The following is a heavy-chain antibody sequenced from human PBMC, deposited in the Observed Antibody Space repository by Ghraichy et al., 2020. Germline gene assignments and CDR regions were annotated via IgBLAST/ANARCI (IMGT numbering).Heavy chain of an antibody. J-gene: IGHJ3*02. Sequence: SQTLSLTCDVYGGSFSGYYWSWIRQPPGKGLEWIGEINHSGSTKYNPSLKSRVTISVDTSKNQFSLKLSSVTAADTAVYYCAKVDPPGVASRGAFDIWGQGTMVTVSS. CDR1: GGSFSGYY. V-gene: IGHV4-34*01. CDR3: AKVDPPGVASRGAFDI. CDR2: INHSGST. D-gene: IGHD6-13*01.